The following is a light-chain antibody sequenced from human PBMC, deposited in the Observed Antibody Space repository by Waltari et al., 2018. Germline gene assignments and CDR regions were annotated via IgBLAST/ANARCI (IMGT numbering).Light chain of an antibody. CDR2: DVH. CDR3: SSYTSSITSI. V-gene: IGLV2-14*03. J-gene: IGLJ2*01. Sequence: QSALTQPASVSGSPGQSITISCTGTSSAIGSYHFVSWYQQHPGQAPKLIIYDVHSRPSGVSNRFSGSKSGNTASLTISGLQAEDEADYYCSSYTSSITSIFGGGTKLTVL. CDR1: SSAIGSYHF.